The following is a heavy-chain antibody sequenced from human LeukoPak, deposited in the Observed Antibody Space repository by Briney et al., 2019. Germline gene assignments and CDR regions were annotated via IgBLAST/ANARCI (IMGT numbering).Heavy chain of an antibody. CDR3: ARDSMVRGVGIGFDP. D-gene: IGHD3-10*01. Sequence: GGSLRLSCAASGFTFSSYSMNWVRQAPGKGLEWVSSISSSSSYIYYADSVKGRFTISRDNAKNSLYLQMNSLRAEDTAVYYCARDSMVRGVGIGFDPWGQGTLVTVSS. V-gene: IGHV3-21*01. J-gene: IGHJ5*02. CDR1: GFTFSSYS. CDR2: ISSSSSYI.